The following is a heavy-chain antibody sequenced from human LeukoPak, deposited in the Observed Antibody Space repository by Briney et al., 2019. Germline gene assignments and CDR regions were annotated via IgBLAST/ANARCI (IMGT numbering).Heavy chain of an antibody. V-gene: IGHV1-69*13. Sequence: GASVKVSCKASGYTFTSYGISWVRQAPGQGLEWMGGIIRIFSTTNYAQKFQGRVTISADESTSTAYMELSSLRSEDTAVYYCASGYCSTTSCYVNPYFDYWGQGTLVTVSS. CDR1: GYTFTSYG. CDR2: IIRIFSTT. CDR3: ASGYCSTTSCYVNPYFDY. J-gene: IGHJ4*02. D-gene: IGHD2-2*03.